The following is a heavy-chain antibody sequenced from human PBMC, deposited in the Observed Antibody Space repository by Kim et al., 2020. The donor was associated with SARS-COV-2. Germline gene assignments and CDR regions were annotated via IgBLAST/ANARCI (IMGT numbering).Heavy chain of an antibody. CDR2: TYYRSKWYN. D-gene: IGHD3-22*01. Sequence: SQTLSLTCAISRDSVSSNSAAWNWIRQPPSRGLEWLGRTYYRSKWYNDYAVSVKSRLTINPDTSKNQFSLQLNSVTPEDTAVYDCARDRRLITMIVVVKEYGMGVWGQGTTVTVSS. J-gene: IGHJ6*02. V-gene: IGHV6-1*01. CDR1: RDSVSSNSAA. CDR3: ARDRRLITMIVVVKEYGMGV.